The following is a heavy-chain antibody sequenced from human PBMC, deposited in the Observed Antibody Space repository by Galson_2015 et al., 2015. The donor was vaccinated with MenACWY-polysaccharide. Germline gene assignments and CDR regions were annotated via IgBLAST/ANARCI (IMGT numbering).Heavy chain of an antibody. Sequence: SLRLSCAASGLKFRGSGMHWVRQVPGKGLEWVAVIQYDGSQKQYIDSVKGRFTISRDNSKNTLYLEMNSLRAEDTAMYYCAREGSRIVFHAFDVWGQGTMVIVSS. CDR3: AREGSRIVFHAFDV. CDR1: GLKFRGSG. CDR2: IQYDGSQK. J-gene: IGHJ3*01. D-gene: IGHD3-10*02. V-gene: IGHV3-33*01.